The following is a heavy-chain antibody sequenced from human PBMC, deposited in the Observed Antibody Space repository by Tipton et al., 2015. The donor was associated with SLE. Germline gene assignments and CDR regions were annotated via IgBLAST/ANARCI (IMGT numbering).Heavy chain of an antibody. CDR3: ARSFFGAPWFFDF. CDR2: LIPILGIA. CDR1: GASFSTFA. V-gene: IGHV1-69*04. J-gene: IGHJ4*02. Sequence: QSGAEVKKPGSSVKVSCEASGASFSTFAVNWVRQAPGQGLEWMGGLIPILGIATYAQSFRGRVTISAEKSTTTSYMELTSLTSEDTAMYYCARSFFGAPWFFDFWGQGTLVTVSS. D-gene: IGHD3-10*01.